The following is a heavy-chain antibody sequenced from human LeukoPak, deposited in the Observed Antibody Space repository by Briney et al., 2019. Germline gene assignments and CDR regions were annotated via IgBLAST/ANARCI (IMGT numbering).Heavy chain of an antibody. V-gene: IGHV3-30*18. CDR1: GFTFSSYG. CDR3: AKDGSSSWFYFDY. J-gene: IGHJ4*02. D-gene: IGHD6-13*01. Sequence: PGGSLRLSCAASGFTFSSYGMHWVRQAPGKGLEWVAVISYDGSNKYYADSVKGRFTISRDNSKNTLYLHMNSLRAEDTALYYCAKDGSSSWFYFDYWGQRTMVTLSS. CDR2: ISYDGSNK.